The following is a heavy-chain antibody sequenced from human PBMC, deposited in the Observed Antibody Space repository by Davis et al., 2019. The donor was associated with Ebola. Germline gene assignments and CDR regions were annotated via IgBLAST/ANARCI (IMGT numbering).Heavy chain of an antibody. J-gene: IGHJ6*02. CDR2: INSDGNEI. V-gene: IGHV3-7*04. CDR1: SAFIFSQSW. CDR3: ARGQYAMDI. Sequence: GESLKISCVGSSAFIFSQSWMTWVRQAPGKGLEWVASINSDGNEIYYADSMKGRFAISRDHAESTLYLQMHSLTAEDTALYYCARGQYAMDIWGQGSTVTVS.